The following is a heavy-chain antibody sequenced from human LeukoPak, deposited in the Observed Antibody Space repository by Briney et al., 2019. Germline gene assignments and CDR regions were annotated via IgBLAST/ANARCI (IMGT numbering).Heavy chain of an antibody. CDR1: GFTFRTYW. Sequence: GGSLRLSCAVSGFTFRTYWMHWVRQVPGEGLVWVSRINEDGSITNYADSVKGRFTISRDNSKNTLYLQMSSLRADDTAVYYCASLTAPDAFDIWGQGTMVTVSS. CDR2: INEDGSIT. J-gene: IGHJ3*02. CDR3: ASLTAPDAFDI. V-gene: IGHV3-74*01. D-gene: IGHD4/OR15-4a*01.